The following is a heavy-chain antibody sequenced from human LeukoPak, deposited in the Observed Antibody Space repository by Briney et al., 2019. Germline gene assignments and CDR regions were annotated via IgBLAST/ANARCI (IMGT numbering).Heavy chain of an antibody. D-gene: IGHD3-9*01. CDR2: ISDSSHYI. CDR1: GFSFSTYS. Sequence: GGSLRLSCAASGFSFSTYSMNWVRQAPGKGLEWVSFISDSSHYIYYADSVKGRFIISTDNAKNSLYLQMNSLSAEDTAVYYCVRTRLGYFDWLSSFDYWGQGTLVTVSS. CDR3: VRTRLGYFDWLSSFDY. J-gene: IGHJ4*02. V-gene: IGHV3-21*01.